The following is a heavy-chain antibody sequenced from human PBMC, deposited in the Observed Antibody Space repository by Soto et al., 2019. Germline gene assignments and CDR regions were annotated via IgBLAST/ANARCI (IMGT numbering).Heavy chain of an antibody. J-gene: IGHJ6*03. CDR2: IYYSGNT. V-gene: IGHV4-31*03. Sequence: QVQLQESGPGLVKPSQTLSLTCTVTGDSISDTSFYWNWIRQLPGKGLEWLGYIYYSGNTYYNPSLKTRLILSVDTSKNQFSLELSSMSAADTAVYYCARSGSLQYYHYYMEVWGKGTTVTVSS. CDR3: ARSGSLQYYHYYMEV. CDR1: GDSISDTSFY. D-gene: IGHD4-4*01.